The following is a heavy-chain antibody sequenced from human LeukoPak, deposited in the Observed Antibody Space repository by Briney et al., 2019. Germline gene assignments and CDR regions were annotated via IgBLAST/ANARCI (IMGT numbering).Heavy chain of an antibody. CDR2: ISSSAGAI. Sequence: GGSLRLSCAASGFTFSDYYMSWIRQAPGKGLEWVPYISSSAGAIYYADSVKGRFTMSRDNAKNSLYLQMNSLRAEDTAVYYCARKHAERAHDYWGQGTLVTVSS. CDR1: GFTFSDYY. CDR3: ARKHAERAHDY. J-gene: IGHJ4*02. V-gene: IGHV3-11*01. D-gene: IGHD5-24*01.